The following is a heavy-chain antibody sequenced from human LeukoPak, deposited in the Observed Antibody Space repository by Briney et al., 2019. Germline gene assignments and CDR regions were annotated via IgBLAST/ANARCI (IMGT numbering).Heavy chain of an antibody. CDR1: GDSISSSGYY. Sequence: SETLSLTCSVSGDSISSSGYYWGWIRQPPGKGLEWIGSMYYGGNTYYNASLKSRATISVDTSKNLFSLKLNSVTDADTGVYYCARSKNGKCDYWGQGTLVTVSS. CDR3: ARSKNGKCDY. D-gene: IGHD1-26*01. J-gene: IGHJ4*02. CDR2: MYYGGNT. V-gene: IGHV4-39*07.